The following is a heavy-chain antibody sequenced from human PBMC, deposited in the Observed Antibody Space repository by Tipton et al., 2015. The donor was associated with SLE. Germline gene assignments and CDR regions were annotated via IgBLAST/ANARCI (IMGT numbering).Heavy chain of an antibody. J-gene: IGHJ4*02. CDR2: ISYDGSNK. CDR3: AKDRRDCGGDCNWAGYFDY. Sequence: RSLRLSCAASGFTFSSYGMHWVRQAPGKGLEWVAVISYDGSNKYYADSVKGRFTISRDNSKNTLYLQMNSLRAEDTAVYYCAKDRRDCGGDCNWAGYFDYWGQGTLVTVSS. D-gene: IGHD2-21*02. V-gene: IGHV3-30*18. CDR1: GFTFSSYG.